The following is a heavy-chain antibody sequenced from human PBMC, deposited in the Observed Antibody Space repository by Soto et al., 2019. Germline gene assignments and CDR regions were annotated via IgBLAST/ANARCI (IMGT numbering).Heavy chain of an antibody. CDR1: GGTFSSYA. J-gene: IGHJ4*02. CDR3: ARDGEMATIATFDY. CDR2: IIPIFGTA. Sequence: SVKVSCKASGGTFSSYAISWVRQAPGQGLEWMGGIIPIFGTANYAQKFQGRVTITADESTSTAYMELSSLRSEDTAVYYCARDGEMATIATFDYWGQGTLVTVSS. V-gene: IGHV1-69*13. D-gene: IGHD5-12*01.